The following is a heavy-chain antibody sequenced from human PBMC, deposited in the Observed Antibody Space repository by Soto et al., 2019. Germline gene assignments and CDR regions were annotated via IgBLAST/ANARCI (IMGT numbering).Heavy chain of an antibody. CDR2: IVPILGVP. Sequence: QVQLVQSGAEVKKPGSSVKVSCKASGGTFSSYTVSWVRQAPGQGLEWMGRIVPILGVPNYAQRFQGRVTSTAGKGTKTAFMELSSLRSEDTAVYYCARDRYAYGSGRTIDYWGQGTLVTVSS. CDR1: GGTFSSYT. CDR3: ARDRYAYGSGRTIDY. V-gene: IGHV1-69*08. D-gene: IGHD3-10*01. J-gene: IGHJ4*02.